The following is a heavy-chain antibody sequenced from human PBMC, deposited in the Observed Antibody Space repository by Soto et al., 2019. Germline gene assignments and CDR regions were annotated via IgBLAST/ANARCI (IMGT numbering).Heavy chain of an antibody. Sequence: SETLSFTCSVSGGSIITSYYWGWIRQPPGKGLEWIGSIYYSGSTYYNPSLKSRVTIFVDTSKSQFSLMLGSVTAADTAVYYCARHDCAKFYGMDVWSQRTTVTVSS. J-gene: IGHJ6*02. D-gene: IGHD2-21*01. V-gene: IGHV4-39*01. CDR1: GGSIITSYY. CDR3: ARHDCAKFYGMDV. CDR2: IYYSGST.